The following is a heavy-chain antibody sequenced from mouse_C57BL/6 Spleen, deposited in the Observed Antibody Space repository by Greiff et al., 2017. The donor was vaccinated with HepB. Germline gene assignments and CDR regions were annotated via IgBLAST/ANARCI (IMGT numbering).Heavy chain of an antibody. J-gene: IGHJ3*01. Sequence: QVQLQQSGAELVRPGTSVKVSCKASGYAFTNYLIEWVKQRPGQGLEWIGVINPGSGGTNYNEKFKGKATLTADKSSSTAYMQLSSLTSEDSAVYFCARAEDYYPFAYWGQGTLVTVSA. V-gene: IGHV1-54*01. CDR1: GYAFTNYL. CDR2: INPGSGGT. D-gene: IGHD1-1*01. CDR3: ARAEDYYPFAY.